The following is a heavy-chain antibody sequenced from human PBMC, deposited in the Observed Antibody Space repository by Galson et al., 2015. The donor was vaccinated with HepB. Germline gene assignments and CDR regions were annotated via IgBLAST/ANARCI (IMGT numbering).Heavy chain of an antibody. J-gene: IGHJ6*02. V-gene: IGHV1-46*01. CDR3: ARDFYSNYDYFYYGMDV. CDR2: IHPSGGTT. CDR1: GYTFTAYY. D-gene: IGHD4-11*01. Sequence: SVKVSCKASGYTFTAYYMHWVRQAPGQGLEWMGIIHPSGGTTAYAQKFQGRVTMTRDTSTSTVYMELSSLRSEDTAVYYCARDFYSNYDYFYYGMDVWGQGTTVTVSS.